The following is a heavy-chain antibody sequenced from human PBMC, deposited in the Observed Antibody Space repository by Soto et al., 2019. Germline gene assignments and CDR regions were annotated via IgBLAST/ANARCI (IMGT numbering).Heavy chain of an antibody. D-gene: IGHD6-13*01. CDR2: IYYSGST. Sequence: QVQLQESGPGLVKPSETLSLTCTVSGGSISSYYWSWIRQPPGKGLEWIGYIYYSGSTNYNPSLRRRVTTSVGTSKDQCTLKLSSVTAAAAAVYYWARDKAAAGHYCDYWGQGTLVTVSS. CDR3: ARDKAAAGHYCDY. V-gene: IGHV4-59*01. J-gene: IGHJ4*02. CDR1: GGSISSYY.